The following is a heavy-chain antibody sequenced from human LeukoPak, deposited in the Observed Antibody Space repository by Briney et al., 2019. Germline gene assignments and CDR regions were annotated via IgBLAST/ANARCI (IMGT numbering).Heavy chain of an antibody. Sequence: SETLSLTCAVSGYSICSGYYWGWIRQPPGKGLEWIGSIYHSGSTYYNPSLKSRVTISVDTSKNQFSLKLSSVTAADTAVYYCAKINSSGWQKSFDYWGQGTLVTVSS. J-gene: IGHJ4*02. CDR2: IYHSGST. D-gene: IGHD6-19*01. CDR1: GYSICSGYY. CDR3: AKINSSGWQKSFDY. V-gene: IGHV4-38-2*01.